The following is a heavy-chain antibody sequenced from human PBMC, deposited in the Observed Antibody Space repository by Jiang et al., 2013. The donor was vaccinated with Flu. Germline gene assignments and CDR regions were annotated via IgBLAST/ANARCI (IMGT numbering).Heavy chain of an antibody. Sequence: IYSGGNTYYADSVKGRFTISRDNSKNTLYLQMNSLRAEDTAVYYCARQGYWGQGTLVTVSS. V-gene: IGHV3-53*01. CDR3: ARQGY. J-gene: IGHJ4*02. CDR2: IYSGGNT.